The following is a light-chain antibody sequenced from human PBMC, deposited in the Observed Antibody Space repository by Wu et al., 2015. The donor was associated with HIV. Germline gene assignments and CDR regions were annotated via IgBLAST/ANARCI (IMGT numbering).Light chain of an antibody. Sequence: EIVMTQSPVTLSVSPGERATLSCRASQDVDSNLAWYQQKPGQAPRLLIYGASTRATGIPARFSGGGSGTEFTLSISNIQSEDSAVYYCQQYANWPPETFGQGTKVEIK. CDR3: QQYANWPPET. CDR1: QDVDSN. V-gene: IGKV3-15*01. CDR2: GAS. J-gene: IGKJ1*01.